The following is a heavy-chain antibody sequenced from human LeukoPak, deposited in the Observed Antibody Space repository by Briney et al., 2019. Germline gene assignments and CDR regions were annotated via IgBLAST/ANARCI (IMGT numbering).Heavy chain of an antibody. Sequence: GGSLRLSCAASGFTFSSYAMSWVRQAPGKGLEWVSAISGSGGSTYYADSVKGRFTISRDNSKNTLYLQMNSLRAEDTAVYYCANGGLYDYVWGSYRYAQHCQHWGQGTLVTVSS. J-gene: IGHJ1*01. D-gene: IGHD3-16*02. CDR2: ISGSGGST. V-gene: IGHV3-23*01. CDR3: ANGGLYDYVWGSYRYAQHCQH. CDR1: GFTFSSYA.